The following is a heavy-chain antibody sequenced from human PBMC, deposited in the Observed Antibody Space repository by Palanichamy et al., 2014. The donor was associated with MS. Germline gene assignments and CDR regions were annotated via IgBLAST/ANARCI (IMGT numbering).Heavy chain of an antibody. D-gene: IGHD3-3*01. V-gene: IGHV4-59*08. CDR2: IYYTGST. CDR3: ASHEWPRYYFDY. J-gene: IGHJ4*02. Sequence: HVELQESGPGLVKPSETLSLTCSFSGASIRSHYWSWIRQSPGKALEWIGYIYYTGSTNYNPSLNGRVTLSLDTSKNQFSLKLTSVAAADAAVYYCASHEWPRYYFDYWGQGSQVTVSS. CDR1: GASIRSHY.